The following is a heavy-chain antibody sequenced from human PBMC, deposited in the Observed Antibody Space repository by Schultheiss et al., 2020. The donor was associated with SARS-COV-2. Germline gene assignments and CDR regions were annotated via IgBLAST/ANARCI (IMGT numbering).Heavy chain of an antibody. CDR3: ATEEWLFTSSFDY. J-gene: IGHJ4*02. CDR1: GFTFSSYW. CDR2: IKQDGSEK. Sequence: GGSLRLSCAASGFTFSSYWMSWVRQAPGKGLEWVANIKQDGSEKYYVDSVKGRFTISRDNAKNSLYLQMNSLRAEDTAVYYCATEEWLFTSSFDYWGLGTLVTVSS. D-gene: IGHD3-3*01. V-gene: IGHV3-7*03.